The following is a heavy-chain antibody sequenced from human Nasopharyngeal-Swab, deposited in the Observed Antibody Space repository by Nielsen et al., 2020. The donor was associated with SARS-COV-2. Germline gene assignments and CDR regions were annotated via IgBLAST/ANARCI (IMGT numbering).Heavy chain of an antibody. CDR3: ARDGGLGYSGHDTLDAFDI. CDR2: ISSSSSTI. Sequence: VRQAPGKGLEWVSYISSSSSTIYYADSVKGRFTISRDNAKNSLYLQMNSLRAEDTAVYYCARDGGLGYSGHDTLDAFDIWGQGTMVTVSS. V-gene: IGHV3-48*04. D-gene: IGHD5-12*01. J-gene: IGHJ3*02.